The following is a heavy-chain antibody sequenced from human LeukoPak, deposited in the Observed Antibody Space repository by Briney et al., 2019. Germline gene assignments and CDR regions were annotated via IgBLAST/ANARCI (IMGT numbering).Heavy chain of an antibody. CDR2: IYYSGST. CDR3: ARVFQGGEWLLGGLDY. Sequence: SETLSLTCTVSGGSISSYYWSWIRQPPGKGLEYIGYIYYSGSTNYNPSLKSRVTISVDTSKNQFSLKLSSVTAADTAVYYCARVFQGGEWLLGGLDYWGPGSLVIVSS. V-gene: IGHV4-59*01. J-gene: IGHJ4*02. D-gene: IGHD3-3*01. CDR1: GGSISSYY.